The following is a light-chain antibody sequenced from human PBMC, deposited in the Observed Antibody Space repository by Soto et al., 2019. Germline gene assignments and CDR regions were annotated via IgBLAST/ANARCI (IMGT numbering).Light chain of an antibody. Sequence: QSVLTQPPSVSGAPGQRVTISCTGTSSNIGAGYDVHWYQQLPGTAPKLLIYGNNNRPSGVPDRFSGSKSDTSASLAITGLQAADEADYYCQSYASSLSGVVFGGGTKLTVL. J-gene: IGLJ2*01. CDR2: GNN. CDR3: QSYASSLSGVV. V-gene: IGLV1-40*01. CDR1: SSNIGAGYD.